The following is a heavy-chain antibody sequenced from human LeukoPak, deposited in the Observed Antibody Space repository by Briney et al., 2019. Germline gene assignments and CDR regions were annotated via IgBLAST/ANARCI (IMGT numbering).Heavy chain of an antibody. CDR3: ARHLVYGWGPKPYFNY. Sequence: HSDTLSLTCTVSGGSISSYYWSWIRQPPGKGLEWIAYVYSSGSTNYNPSLKSRVTITVDTSKNQFSLALFTVHAADTAGCYCARHLVYGWGPKPYFNYWGQGTLGTVSS. V-gene: IGHV4-59*08. J-gene: IGHJ4*02. CDR1: GGSISSYY. D-gene: IGHD3-10*01. CDR2: VYSSGST.